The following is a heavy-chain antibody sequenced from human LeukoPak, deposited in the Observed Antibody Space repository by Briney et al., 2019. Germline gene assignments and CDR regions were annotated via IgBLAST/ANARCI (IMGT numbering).Heavy chain of an antibody. Sequence: SETLSLTCAVYGGSFSGYYWSWIRQPPGKGLEWIGEINHSGSTNYNPSLKSRVTISVDTSKNQFSLKLSSVTAADTAVYYCARGRVAIFGVVIRAFDTWGQGTMVTVSS. CDR2: INHSGST. D-gene: IGHD3-3*01. CDR3: ARGRVAIFGVVIRAFDT. V-gene: IGHV4-34*01. CDR1: GGSFSGYY. J-gene: IGHJ3*02.